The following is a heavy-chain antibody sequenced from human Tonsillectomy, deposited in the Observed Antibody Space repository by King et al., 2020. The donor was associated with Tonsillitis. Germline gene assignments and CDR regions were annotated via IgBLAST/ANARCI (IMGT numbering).Heavy chain of an antibody. J-gene: IGHJ4*02. D-gene: IGHD6-19*01. Sequence: QLQESGPGLVKPSQTLSLTCTVSGDSISSGHYSWSWIRQPAGKGLEWIGRIYASGSTNYNPSLMSRVTISVDTSKNRFSLKLSSVTAADTAVYFCARDNFTSAWPPFDCWGQGTLVTVTS. CDR1: GDSISSGHYS. CDR2: IYASGST. CDR3: ARDNFTSAWPPFDC. V-gene: IGHV4-61*02.